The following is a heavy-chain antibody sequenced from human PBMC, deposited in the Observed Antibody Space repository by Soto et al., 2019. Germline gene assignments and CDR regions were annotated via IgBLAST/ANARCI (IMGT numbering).Heavy chain of an antibody. D-gene: IGHD6-6*01. V-gene: IGHV4-34*01. Sequence: SETLSLTCAVYGGSFSGYYWSWIRQPPGKGLEWIGEINHSGSTNYNPPLKSRVTISVDTSKNQFSLKLSSVTAADTAVYYCARGGQYSSPLDYWGQGTLVTVSS. CDR3: ARGGQYSSPLDY. CDR2: INHSGST. CDR1: GGSFSGYY. J-gene: IGHJ4*02.